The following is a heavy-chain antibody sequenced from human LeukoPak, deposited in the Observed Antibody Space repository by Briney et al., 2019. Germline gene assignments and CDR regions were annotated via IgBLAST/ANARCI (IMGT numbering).Heavy chain of an antibody. CDR1: GFTLSSYS. D-gene: IGHD6-6*01. J-gene: IGHJ4*02. Sequence: PGGSLRLSCAASGFTLSSYSMNWVRQAPGKGLEWVSSISSSSSYIYYADSVKGRFTISRDNAKNSLYLQMNSLRAEDTAVYYCARAPIAARTFDYWGQGTLVTVSS. V-gene: IGHV3-21*01. CDR3: ARAPIAARTFDY. CDR2: ISSSSSYI.